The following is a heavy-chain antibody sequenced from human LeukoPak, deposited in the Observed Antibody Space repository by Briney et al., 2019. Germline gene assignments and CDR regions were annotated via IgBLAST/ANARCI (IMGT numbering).Heavy chain of an antibody. Sequence: SETLSLTCTVSGYSISSGYYWGWIRQPPGKGLEWIGSIYHSGSTYYNPSLKSRVTISVDTFKNQFSLKLSSVTAADTAVYYCARRRSYYYDSSGYYFSVVGGYYFDYWGQGTLVTVSS. CDR1: GYSISSGYY. D-gene: IGHD3-22*01. V-gene: IGHV4-38-2*02. CDR2: IYHSGST. CDR3: ARRRSYYYDSSGYYFSVVGGYYFDY. J-gene: IGHJ4*02.